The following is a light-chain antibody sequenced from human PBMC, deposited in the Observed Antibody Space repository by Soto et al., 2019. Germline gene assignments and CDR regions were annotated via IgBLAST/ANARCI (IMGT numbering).Light chain of an antibody. V-gene: IGLV2-14*01. CDR3: SSYTSSSTLDV. Sequence: QSVLTQPASVSGSPGQSITISCTGTNSDVGGYNFVSWYQQHPGKAPKLMIYEVSDRPSGVSDRFSGSKSGNTASLTISGLQADDEADYYCSSYTSSSTLDVFGAGTKVTLL. J-gene: IGLJ1*01. CDR1: NSDVGGYNF. CDR2: EVS.